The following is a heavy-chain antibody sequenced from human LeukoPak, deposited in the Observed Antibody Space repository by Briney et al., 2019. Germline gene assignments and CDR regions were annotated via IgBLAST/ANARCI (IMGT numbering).Heavy chain of an antibody. J-gene: IGHJ5*02. Sequence: SGPTLVNPTQTLTLTCSFSGFSLSTDGMCVSWIRQPPGKALEWLARIDWDDDKFYSTSLRTRLTITKDTSKNQVVLTMTNMDPVDTATYYCAHRGYSYGSVWFDPWGQGTLVTVSS. V-gene: IGHV2-70*12. CDR3: AHRGYSYGSVWFDP. D-gene: IGHD5-18*01. CDR1: GFSLSTDGMC. CDR2: IDWDDDK.